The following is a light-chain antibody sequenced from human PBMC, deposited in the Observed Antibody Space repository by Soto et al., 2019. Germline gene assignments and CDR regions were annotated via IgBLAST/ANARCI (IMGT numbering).Light chain of an antibody. CDR1: SSNIGSNY. Sequence: QAVVTQPPSASGTPGQRVTISCSGSSSNIGSNYVYWYQQLPGTAPKLPIYRNNQRPSGVPDRFSGSKSGTSASLAISGLRSEDEADYYCAAWDDSLSALFGTGTKLTVL. J-gene: IGLJ1*01. CDR2: RNN. CDR3: AAWDDSLSAL. V-gene: IGLV1-47*01.